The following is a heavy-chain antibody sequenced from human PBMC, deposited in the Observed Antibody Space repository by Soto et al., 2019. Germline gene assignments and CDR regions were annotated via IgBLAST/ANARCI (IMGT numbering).Heavy chain of an antibody. V-gene: IGHV1-18*01. CDR3: ATDNPPLGY. J-gene: IGHJ4*02. CDR1: GYTFTSYG. Sequence: QVQLVQSGAEVKKPGASVKVSCKASGYTFTSYGISWVRQAPGQGLEWMGWISAYNGNTNYAQKLQGRGTMTTDTTPTTASMELMSLRSDDTAVFYCATDNPPLGYWGQGTLVTVSS. CDR2: ISAYNGNT.